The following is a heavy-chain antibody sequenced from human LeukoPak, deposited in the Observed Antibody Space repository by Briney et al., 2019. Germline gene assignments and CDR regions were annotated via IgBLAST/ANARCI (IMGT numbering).Heavy chain of an antibody. Sequence: ASVKVSCKASGYTFTSYDINWVRQATGQGLEWMGWMNPNSGNTGYAQKFQGRVTMTRHTSISTAYMELSSLRSEDTAVYYCARGFYGDYVPGWYFDLWGRGTLVTVSS. CDR1: GYTFTSYD. V-gene: IGHV1-8*01. D-gene: IGHD4-17*01. CDR3: ARGFYGDYVPGWYFDL. J-gene: IGHJ2*01. CDR2: MNPNSGNT.